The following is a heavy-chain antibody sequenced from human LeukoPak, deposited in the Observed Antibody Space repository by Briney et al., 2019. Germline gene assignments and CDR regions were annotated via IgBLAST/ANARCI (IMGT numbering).Heavy chain of an antibody. CDR1: GGSISSYY. V-gene: IGHV4-59*01. J-gene: IGHJ2*01. D-gene: IGHD2-21*02. CDR2: IYYSGST. CDR3: ARAYCGGDCYSGWYFDL. Sequence: KPSETLSLTCTVSGGSISSYYWSWIRQPPGKGLEWIGYIYYSGSTNYNPSLKSRVTISVDTSKNQFSLKLSSVTAADTAVYYCARAYCGGDCYSGWYFDLWGRGTLVTVSS.